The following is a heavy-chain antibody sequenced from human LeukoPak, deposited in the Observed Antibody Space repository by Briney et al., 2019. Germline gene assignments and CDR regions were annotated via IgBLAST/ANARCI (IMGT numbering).Heavy chain of an antibody. Sequence: SETLSLTCTVSGGSISSYYWSWIRQPPGKGLEWIGYIYYSGSTNYNPSLKSRVTISVDTSKNQFSLKLSSVTAVDTAVYYCARVFYRLEEYYFDYWGQGTLVTVSS. V-gene: IGHV4-59*01. CDR3: ARVFYRLEEYYFDY. CDR2: IYYSGST. CDR1: GGSISSYY. J-gene: IGHJ4*02. D-gene: IGHD3-10*01.